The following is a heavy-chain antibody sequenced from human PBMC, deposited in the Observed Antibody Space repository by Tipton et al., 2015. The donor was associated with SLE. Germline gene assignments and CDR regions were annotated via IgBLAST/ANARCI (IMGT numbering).Heavy chain of an antibody. J-gene: IGHJ5*02. CDR1: GGSTSSSNYY. CDR3: ARSTDQNWFDP. Sequence: TLSLTCTVSGGSTSSSNYYWGWIRQPPGKGLEWIGSIYYSGSTYYNPSLKSRVTISIDTSKRQFSLQLSSVTAADTAVYYCARSTDQNWFDPWGQGTLVTVSS. V-gene: IGHV4-39*07. CDR2: IYYSGST. D-gene: IGHD2-2*01.